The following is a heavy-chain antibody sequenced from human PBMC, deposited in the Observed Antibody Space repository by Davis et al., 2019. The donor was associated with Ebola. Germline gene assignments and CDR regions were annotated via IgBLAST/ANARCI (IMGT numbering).Heavy chain of an antibody. Sequence: GESLKISCKGSGYSFTSYWIGWVRQMPGKGLEWMGIIYPGDSDTRYSPSFQGHVTISADKSISTACLQWSSLKASDTAMYYCATARTGTYYYDSSGYYYDYWGQGTLVTVSS. CDR1: GYSFTSYW. J-gene: IGHJ4*02. V-gene: IGHV5-51*01. D-gene: IGHD3-22*01. CDR3: ATARTGTYYYDSSGYYYDY. CDR2: IYPGDSDT.